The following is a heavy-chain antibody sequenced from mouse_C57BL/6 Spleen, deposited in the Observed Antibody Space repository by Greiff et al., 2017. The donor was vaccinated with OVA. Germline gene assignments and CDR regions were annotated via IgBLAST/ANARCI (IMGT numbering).Heavy chain of an antibody. CDR3: ARMALTGTWDY. Sequence: VQLQQSGPELVKPGASVKMSCKASGYTFTDYNMHWVKQSHGKSLEWIGYINPNNGGTSYNQKFKGKATLTVNKSSSTAYMELRSLTSEDSAVYSCARMALTGTWDYWGQGTTLTVSS. CDR1: GYTFTDYN. D-gene: IGHD4-1*01. J-gene: IGHJ2*01. V-gene: IGHV1-22*01. CDR2: INPNNGGT.